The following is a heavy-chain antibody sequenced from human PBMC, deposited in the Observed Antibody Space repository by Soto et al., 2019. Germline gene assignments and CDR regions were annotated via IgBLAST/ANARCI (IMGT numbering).Heavy chain of an antibody. CDR2: IYYSGST. D-gene: IGHD6-6*01. J-gene: IGHJ4*02. Sequence: PSETLSLTCTVSGGSISSYYWSWIRQPPGKGLEWIGYIYYSGSTNCNPSLKSRVTISVDTSKNQFSLKLSSVTAADTAVYYCARHKGKASSHTDYWGQGTLVTVSS. CDR1: GGSISSYY. CDR3: ARHKGKASSHTDY. V-gene: IGHV4-59*08.